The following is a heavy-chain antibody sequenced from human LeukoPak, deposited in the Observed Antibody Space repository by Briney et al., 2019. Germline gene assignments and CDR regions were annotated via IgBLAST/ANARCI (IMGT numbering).Heavy chain of an antibody. CDR3: ARGPVYFDY. J-gene: IGHJ4*02. CDR2: IKHDGSDK. V-gene: IGHV3-7*01. CDR1: GFTFSNYW. Sequence: GGSLRLSCAASGFTFSNYWMSWVRLAPGKGLEWVANIKHDGSDKYYVDSVKGRFTISRDNAKNSLYLQMNSLRAEDTAVYYCARGPVYFDYWGQGTLVSVSS.